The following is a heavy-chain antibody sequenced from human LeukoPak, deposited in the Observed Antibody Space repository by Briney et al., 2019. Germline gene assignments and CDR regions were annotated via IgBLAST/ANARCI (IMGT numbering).Heavy chain of an antibody. D-gene: IGHD5-12*01. CDR3: AIGDIVSAREAFDI. CDR2: INPNSGGT. Sequence: ASVKVSCKASGYTFTGYYMHWVRQAPGQGLEWMGWINPNSGGTNYAQKFQGRVTMTRDTSISTAYMELSRLRSDDTAVYYCAIGDIVSAREAFDIWGQGTMVTVSS. J-gene: IGHJ3*02. V-gene: IGHV1-2*02. CDR1: GYTFTGYY.